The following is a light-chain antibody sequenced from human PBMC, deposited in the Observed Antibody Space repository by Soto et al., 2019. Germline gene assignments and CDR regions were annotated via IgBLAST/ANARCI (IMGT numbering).Light chain of an antibody. CDR2: GAS. V-gene: IGKV3-20*01. Sequence: EIVLTQYPGTLSVSAGERATLSWRASQSVSSSYLAWYQQKTGQAPRLLIYGASSRATGIPDRFSGSRSGTDFTLTISRLETEDFAVYYCQQYGSSRWTFGQGTKVDI. CDR3: QQYGSSRWT. J-gene: IGKJ1*01. CDR1: QSVSSSY.